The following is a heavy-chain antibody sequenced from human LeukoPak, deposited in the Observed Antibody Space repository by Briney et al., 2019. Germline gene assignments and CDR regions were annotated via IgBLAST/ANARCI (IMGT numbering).Heavy chain of an antibody. Sequence: EGPLRLSCAASGFTFSSYWMHWVRQAPGKGLVWVSRINSDGSSTSYADSVKGRFTISRDNSKNTLYLQMNSLRAEDTAVYYCAKDYSSGYYYNAFDIWGQGTMVTVSS. D-gene: IGHD3-22*01. CDR3: AKDYSSGYYYNAFDI. CDR1: GFTFSSYW. J-gene: IGHJ3*02. CDR2: INSDGSST. V-gene: IGHV3-74*01.